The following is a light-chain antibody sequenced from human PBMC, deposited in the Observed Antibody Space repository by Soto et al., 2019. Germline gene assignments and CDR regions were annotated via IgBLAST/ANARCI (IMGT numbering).Light chain of an antibody. J-gene: IGKJ4*01. CDR2: GAS. CDR1: QSVSSSY. Sequence: EIVLTQSPVTLSLSPGERATLSCRASQSVSSSYLAWYQQKPGQAPRLLIYGASSRATGIPDRFSGSGSGTDFTLTISRLEPEDFAVNYCQQYGSSPPLTLGGGTKVEIK. V-gene: IGKV3-20*01. CDR3: QQYGSSPPLT.